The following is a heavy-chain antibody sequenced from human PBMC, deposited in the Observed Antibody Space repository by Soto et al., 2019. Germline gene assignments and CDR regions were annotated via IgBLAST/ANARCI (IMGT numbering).Heavy chain of an antibody. V-gene: IGHV3-30*18. J-gene: IGHJ4*02. D-gene: IGHD1-26*01. CDR3: AKVPYLIVGDTRGDFDY. CDR2: ISYDGSNK. CDR1: GFTFSSYG. Sequence: GGSLRLSCAASGFTFSSYGMHWVRQAPGKGLEWVAVISYDGSNKYYADSVKGRFTISRDNSKNTLYLQMNSLRAEDTAVYYCAKVPYLIVGDTRGDFDYWGQGTLVTVSS.